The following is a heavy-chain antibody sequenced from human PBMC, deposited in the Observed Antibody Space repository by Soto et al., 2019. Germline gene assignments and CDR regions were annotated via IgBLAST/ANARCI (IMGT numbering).Heavy chain of an antibody. CDR2: IFYSGST. J-gene: IGHJ6*02. CDR1: GVPISGDYY. CDR3: ARVRIRDYYYGMDV. V-gene: IGHV4-30-4*01. Sequence: PPETLSLTCHVSGVPISGDYYSTWIRPPPGKGLEWIGYIFYSGSTYYNPSLKSRVTISVDRSKNQFSLKLSSVTAADTAVYYCARVRIRDYYYGMDVWGQGTTVTVSS. D-gene: IGHD3-16*01.